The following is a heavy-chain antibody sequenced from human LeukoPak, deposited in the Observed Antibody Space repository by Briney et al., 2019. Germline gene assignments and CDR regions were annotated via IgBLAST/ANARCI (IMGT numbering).Heavy chain of an antibody. D-gene: IGHD6-13*01. CDR1: GGSISSGGYY. Sequence: PSQTLSLTCTVSGGSISSGGYYWSWIRQHPGKGLEWIGYIYYSGSTYYNPSLKSRVTISVDTSKNQFSLKLSSVTAADTAVYYCARAADTYSSSWSSPPPLGYWGQGALVTVSS. J-gene: IGHJ4*02. V-gene: IGHV4-31*03. CDR3: ARAADTYSSSWSSPPPLGY. CDR2: IYYSGST.